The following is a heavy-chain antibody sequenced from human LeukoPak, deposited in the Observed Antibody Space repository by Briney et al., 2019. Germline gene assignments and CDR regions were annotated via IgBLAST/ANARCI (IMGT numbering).Heavy chain of an antibody. J-gene: IGHJ4*02. D-gene: IGHD6-13*01. Sequence: GGSLRLSCAASGFTFSSHSMHWVRQAPGKGLEWVANIKQNGTQKFYVDPVRGRFSISRDNAKNSLYLQMNNLRVEDTAVYYCARAYSSSFDYWGQGTLVTVSS. V-gene: IGHV3-7*04. CDR3: ARAYSSSFDY. CDR1: GFTFSSHS. CDR2: IKQNGTQK.